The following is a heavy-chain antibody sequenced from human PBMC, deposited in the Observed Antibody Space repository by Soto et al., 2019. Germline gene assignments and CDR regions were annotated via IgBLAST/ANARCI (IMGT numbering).Heavy chain of an antibody. CDR1: GFSLSTRGVG. D-gene: IGHD3-3*01. J-gene: IGHJ4*02. V-gene: IGHV2-5*02. Sequence: QITLKESGPTLVKPTQTLTLTCTFSGFSLSTRGVGVGWIRQPPGKALEWLALIYWDDDKRYSPSLKSRLTITKDTSKNQVVLTMTNMDPVDTATYYCAHLRTYYDFWSGYYADYWGQGTLVTVSS. CDR3: AHLRTYYDFWSGYYADY. CDR2: IYWDDDK.